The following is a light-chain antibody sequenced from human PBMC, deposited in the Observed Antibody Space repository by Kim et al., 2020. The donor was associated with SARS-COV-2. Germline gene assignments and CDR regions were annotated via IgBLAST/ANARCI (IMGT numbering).Light chain of an antibody. CDR1: SSNIGSYNY. CDR2: DVN. Sequence: GQSISISCTGTSSNIGSYNYVSWHQQHPGNAPKLMIYDVNKRPSGISSRFSGSKSGSTASLTISGLQAEDEADYYCSSFTTRSTLVFGGGTKVTVL. J-gene: IGLJ3*02. CDR3: SSFTTRSTLV. V-gene: IGLV2-14*03.